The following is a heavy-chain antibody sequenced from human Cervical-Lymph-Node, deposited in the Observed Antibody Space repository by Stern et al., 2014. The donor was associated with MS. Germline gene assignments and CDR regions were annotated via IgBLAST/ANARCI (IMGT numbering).Heavy chain of an antibody. Sequence: VQLVESGGGLVQPGGSLRVSCAASGFNFQTHWMSWVRQTPGQGLEGVANINQDESEKYYVGSVKGRFTISRDNANNSLYLHINSLRAEDTAVYYCARGSAQLWLQGDAFDIWGQGTLVTVSS. CDR3: ARGSAQLWLQGDAFDI. CDR2: INQDESEK. J-gene: IGHJ3*02. V-gene: IGHV3-7*01. CDR1: GFNFQTHW. D-gene: IGHD5-18*01.